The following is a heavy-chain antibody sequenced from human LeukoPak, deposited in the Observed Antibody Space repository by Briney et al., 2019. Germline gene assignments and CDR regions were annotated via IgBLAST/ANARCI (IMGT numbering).Heavy chain of an antibody. CDR2: IYYSGST. Sequence: SETLSLTCTVSGVSISSYYWSWLRQPPGKGLEWVGYIYYSGSTNYNPSLKSRVTISVDTSKNQFSLKLNSVTAADTAVYYCARGTRFGELPFDYWGQGTLVTVSS. CDR3: ARGTRFGELPFDY. CDR1: GVSISSYY. D-gene: IGHD3-10*01. J-gene: IGHJ4*02. V-gene: IGHV4-59*01.